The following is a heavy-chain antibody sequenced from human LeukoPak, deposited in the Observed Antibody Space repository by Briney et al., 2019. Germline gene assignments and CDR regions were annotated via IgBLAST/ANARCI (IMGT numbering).Heavy chain of an antibody. CDR3: ARDRATYYYGSGSYPDH. CDR1: GYTFTSYG. Sequence: ASVKVSCKASGYTFTSYGISWVRQAPGQGLEWMGWISAYNGNTNYAQKLQGRVTMTTDTSTSTAYMELRSLRSDDTAVYYCARDRATYYYGSGSYPDHWGQGTLVTVSS. V-gene: IGHV1-18*01. CDR2: ISAYNGNT. J-gene: IGHJ4*02. D-gene: IGHD3-10*01.